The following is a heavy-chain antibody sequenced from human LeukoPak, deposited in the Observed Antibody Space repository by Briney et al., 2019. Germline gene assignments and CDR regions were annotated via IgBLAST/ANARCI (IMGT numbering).Heavy chain of an antibody. CDR1: GGSISSYC. V-gene: IGHV4-4*09. D-gene: IGHD1-26*01. CDR3: ARLSSGSLFDY. CDR2: IYTSGST. J-gene: IGHJ4*02. Sequence: PSETLSLTRTVSGGSISSYCWSWIRQPPGKGLEWIGYIYTSGSTNYNPSLKSRVTISVDTSKNQFSLKLSSVTAADTAVYYCARLSSGSLFDYWGQGTLVTVSS.